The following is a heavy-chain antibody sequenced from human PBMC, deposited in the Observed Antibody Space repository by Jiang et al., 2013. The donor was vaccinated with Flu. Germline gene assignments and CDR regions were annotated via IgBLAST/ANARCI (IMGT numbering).Heavy chain of an antibody. V-gene: IGHV4-34*01. J-gene: IGHJ4*02. CDR3: ARFCSSTSCYSDY. D-gene: IGHD2-2*01. CDR2: INHSGST. Sequence: LLKPSETLSLTCAVYGGSFSGYYWSWIRQPPGKGLEWIGEINHSGSTNYNPSLKSRVTISVDTSKNQFSLKLSSVTAADTAVYYCARFCSSTSCYSDYWGQGTLVTVSS. CDR1: GGSFSGYY.